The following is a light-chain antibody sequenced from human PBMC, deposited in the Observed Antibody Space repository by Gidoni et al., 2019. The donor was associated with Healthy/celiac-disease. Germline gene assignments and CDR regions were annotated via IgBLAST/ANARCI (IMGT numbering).Light chain of an antibody. CDR1: QRVLYSSNNKDY. J-gene: IGKJ1*01. CDR3: QQYYSTPQT. CDR2: WSS. Sequence: ENVMTQSPAAPAVSRCERATINCKSSQRVLYSSNNKDYLAWYQQKPGQPPTLLIYWSSTRESGVPDRFSGSGSGTDFTLTISSLQAEDVAVYYCQQYYSTPQTFGQGTKVEIK. V-gene: IGKV4-1*01.